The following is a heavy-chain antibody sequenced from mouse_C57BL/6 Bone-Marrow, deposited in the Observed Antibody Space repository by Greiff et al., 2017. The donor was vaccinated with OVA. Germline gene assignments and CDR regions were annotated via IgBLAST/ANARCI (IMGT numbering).Heavy chain of an antibody. J-gene: IGHJ1*03. V-gene: IGHV1-54*01. Sequence: VQLQESGAELVRPGTSVKVSCKASGYAFTNYLIEWVKQRPGQGLEWIGVINPGSGGTNYNEKFKGKATLTADKSSSTAYMQLSSLTSEDSAVYFCARPTMVKDWYFDVWGTGTTVTVSS. CDR3: ARPTMVKDWYFDV. D-gene: IGHD2-9*01. CDR2: INPGSGGT. CDR1: GYAFTNYL.